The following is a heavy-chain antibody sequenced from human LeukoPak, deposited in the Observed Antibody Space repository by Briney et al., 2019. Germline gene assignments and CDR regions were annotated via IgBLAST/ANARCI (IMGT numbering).Heavy chain of an antibody. Sequence: GGSLRLSCAASGFTFSNYAMSWVRQAPGKGLEWVSFICLVGGTTYSADSEKGRCNITRDNSYNTLYLESNSLRADDMAIYYCAKLHPVLPYWGQGTLVTVSS. CDR3: AKLHPVLPY. CDR1: GFTFSNYA. V-gene: IGHV3-23*01. CDR2: ICLVGGTT. J-gene: IGHJ4*02. D-gene: IGHD4/OR15-4a*01.